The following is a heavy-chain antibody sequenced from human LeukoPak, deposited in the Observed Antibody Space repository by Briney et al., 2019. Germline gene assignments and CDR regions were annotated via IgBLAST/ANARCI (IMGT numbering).Heavy chain of an antibody. Sequence: PSEALSVTCSVSGFSIGTGYSWGWIRQPPGKGLEWIGTFYHRGNTYYNPSLMSRVTISLDTSKNQFSLRLPSVTAAATALYYCAREVESWFGDLLSYFDSWGQGTQVTVSS. J-gene: IGHJ4*02. CDR1: GFSIGTGYS. CDR3: AREVESWFGDLLSYFDS. CDR2: FYHRGNT. D-gene: IGHD3-10*01. V-gene: IGHV4-38-2*02.